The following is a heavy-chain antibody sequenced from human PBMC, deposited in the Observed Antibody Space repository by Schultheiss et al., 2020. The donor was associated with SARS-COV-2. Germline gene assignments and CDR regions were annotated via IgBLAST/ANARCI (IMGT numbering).Heavy chain of an antibody. V-gene: IGHV4-30-4*01. CDR2: IYYSGST. J-gene: IGHJ5*02. CDR3: ARAFANRITIFGVVRFVGWFDP. CDR1: GGSISSGDYY. D-gene: IGHD3-3*01. Sequence: SETLSLTCTVSGGSISSGDYYWSWIRQPPGKGLEWIGYIYYSGSTYYNPSLKSRVTISVDTSKNQFSLKLSSVTAADTAVYYCARAFANRITIFGVVRFVGWFDPWGQGTLVTVSS.